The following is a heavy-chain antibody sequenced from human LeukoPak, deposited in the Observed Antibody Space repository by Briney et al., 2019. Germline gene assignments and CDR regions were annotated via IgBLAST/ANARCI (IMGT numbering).Heavy chain of an antibody. Sequence: GGSLRLSCAASGFTFSSYGMHWVRQAPGKGLEWVEVISYDGSNKYYADSVKGRFTISRDNSKNTLYLQMNSLRAEDTAVYYCAKGNLGYWGQGTLVTVSS. CDR1: GFTFSSYG. J-gene: IGHJ4*02. V-gene: IGHV3-30*18. D-gene: IGHD5-24*01. CDR3: AKGNLGY. CDR2: ISYDGSNK.